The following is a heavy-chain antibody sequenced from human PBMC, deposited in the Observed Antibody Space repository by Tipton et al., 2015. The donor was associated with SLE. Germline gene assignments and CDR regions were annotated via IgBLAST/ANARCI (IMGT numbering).Heavy chain of an antibody. V-gene: IGHV4-31*03. D-gene: IGHD1-7*01. CDR1: GASMSSGDHY. CDR2: IYYSGNT. Sequence: TLSLTCTVSGASMSSGDHYWSWIRQHPGKGLEWIGYIYYSGNTYYNPSLGSRLTISVDTSKDQFSLRLTSVTAADTVVYYCARATDWNLSPDVWGKGTTVTVSS. CDR3: ARATDWNLSPDV. J-gene: IGHJ6*04.